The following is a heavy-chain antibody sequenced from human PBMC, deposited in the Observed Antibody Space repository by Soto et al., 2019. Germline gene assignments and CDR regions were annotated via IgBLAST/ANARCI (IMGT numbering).Heavy chain of an antibody. D-gene: IGHD3-22*01. V-gene: IGHV1-18*01. J-gene: IGHJ4*02. CDR2: ISAYNGNT. CDR3: ARGGDYYDSSGYYPGYFDY. CDR1: GYTFTSYG. Sequence: ASVKVSCKASGYTFTSYGISWVRQAPGQGHEWMGWISAYNGNTNYAQKLQGSVTMTTDTSTSTAYMELRSLRSDDTAVYYCARGGDYYDSSGYYPGYFDYWGQGTLVTVSS.